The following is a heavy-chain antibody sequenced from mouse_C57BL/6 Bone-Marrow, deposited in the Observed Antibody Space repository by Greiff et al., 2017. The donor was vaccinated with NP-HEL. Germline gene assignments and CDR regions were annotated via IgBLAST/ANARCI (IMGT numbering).Heavy chain of an antibody. CDR1: GFSLTSYA. Sequence: VQRVESGPGLVAPSQSLSITCTVSGFSLTSYAISWVRQPPGKGLEWLGVIWTGGGTNYNSALKSRLSISKDNSKSQVFLKMNSLQTDDTARYYCARKDTTVVAHWYFDVWGTGTTVTVSS. J-gene: IGHJ1*03. D-gene: IGHD1-1*01. CDR3: ARKDTTVVAHWYFDV. CDR2: IWTGGGT. V-gene: IGHV2-9-1*01.